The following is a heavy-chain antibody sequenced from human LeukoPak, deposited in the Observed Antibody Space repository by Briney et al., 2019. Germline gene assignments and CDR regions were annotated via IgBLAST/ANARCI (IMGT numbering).Heavy chain of an antibody. V-gene: IGHV3-30-3*01. CDR2: ISYDGSNK. J-gene: IGHJ4*02. D-gene: IGHD3-9*01. CDR1: GFTFSSYA. Sequence: PGGSLRLSCAASGFTFSSYAMHWVRQAPGKGLEWVAVISYDGSNKYYADSVKGRFTISRDNSKNTLYLQMNSLRAEDTAVYYCARDSLPPYYDILTGYGGVDWLTDYWGQGTLVTVSS. CDR3: ARDSLPPYYDILTGYGGVDWLTDY.